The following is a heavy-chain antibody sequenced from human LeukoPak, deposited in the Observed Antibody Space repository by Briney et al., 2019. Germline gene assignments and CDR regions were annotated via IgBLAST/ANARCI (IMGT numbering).Heavy chain of an antibody. CDR1: GGSCSGYY. D-gene: IGHD3-10*01. J-gene: IGHJ6*03. V-gene: IGHV4-34*01. CDR3: ARPGYYYGSGSYRGWHYYYMDV. CDR2: INHSGST. Sequence: SETLSLTCGVYGGSCSGYYWSWSRQPPGKGLEWIGEINHSGSTNYNPSLKSRVTISVDTSKNQFSLKLSSVTAADTAVYYCARPGYYYGSGSYRGWHYYYMDVWGKGTTVTVSS.